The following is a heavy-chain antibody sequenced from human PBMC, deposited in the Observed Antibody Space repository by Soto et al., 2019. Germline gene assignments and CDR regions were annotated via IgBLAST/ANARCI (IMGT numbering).Heavy chain of an antibody. J-gene: IGHJ4*02. D-gene: IGHD3-10*01. Sequence: GGSLRLSCAASGFTFSDFYMSWIRQAPGKGLEWVSYIHSSGDTMYYAGSVKGRFTISRDNTKNSLYLQMNSLSAEDTAVYYCARDRGYGGDYFDYWGQGTLVTVSS. CDR2: IHSSGDTM. CDR1: GFTFSDFY. CDR3: ARDRGYGGDYFDY. V-gene: IGHV3-11*01.